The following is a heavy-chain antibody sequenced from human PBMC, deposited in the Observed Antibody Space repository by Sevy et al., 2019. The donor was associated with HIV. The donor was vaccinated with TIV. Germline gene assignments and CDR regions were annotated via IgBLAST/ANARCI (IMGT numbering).Heavy chain of an antibody. Sequence: GGSLRLSCTASGFTFSSYSMNWVRQAPGKGLEWVSYIKSSSTTIYYADSVKGRFTISRDNAKNSLYLQMNSLRDEDTAVYYCARDVVGAALDAFDIWGQWTMVTVSS. D-gene: IGHD1-26*01. J-gene: IGHJ3*02. V-gene: IGHV3-48*02. CDR3: ARDVVGAALDAFDI. CDR2: IKSSSTTI. CDR1: GFTFSSYS.